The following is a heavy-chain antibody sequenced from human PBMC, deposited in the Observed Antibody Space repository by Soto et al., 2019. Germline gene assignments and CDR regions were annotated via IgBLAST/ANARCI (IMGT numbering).Heavy chain of an antibody. CDR1: GGSISGHY. J-gene: IGHJ4*02. CDR2: IFYTGST. V-gene: IGHV4-59*11. Sequence: PSETLSLTCTVSGGSISGHYWIWIRQSPGKGLEWIGYIFYTGSTNYNPSLKSRVTLSADTSKNQFSLRLSSVTAADTAVYYCARVGSSGWSPDYWGQGNLVTVSA. CDR3: ARVGSSGWSPDY. D-gene: IGHD6-19*01.